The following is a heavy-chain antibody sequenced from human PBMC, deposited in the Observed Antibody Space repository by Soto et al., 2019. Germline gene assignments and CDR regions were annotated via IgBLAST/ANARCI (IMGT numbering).Heavy chain of an antibody. J-gene: IGHJ5*02. V-gene: IGHV4-39*01. CDR2: MYYTGNT. CDR3: ARQWGSTASNWFDP. CDR1: GASISSSGYY. Sequence: SETLSLTCTVSGASISSSGYYWDWIRQPPGKGLEWIGSMYYTGNTYYNPSLESRVTISVDTSKNQFSLKLTSVTAADTAVYYCARQWGSTASNWFDPWGQGTLVTVSS. D-gene: IGHD6-13*01.